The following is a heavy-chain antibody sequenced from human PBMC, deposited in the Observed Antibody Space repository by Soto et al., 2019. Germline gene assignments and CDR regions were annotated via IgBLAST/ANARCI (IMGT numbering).Heavy chain of an antibody. D-gene: IGHD1-26*01. CDR3: ARDRIVGATIIYYYYGMDV. Sequence: GGSLRLSCAASGFTFSSYSMNWVRQAPGKGLEWVSYISSSSSTIYYADSVKGRFTISRDNAKNSLYLQMNSLRDEDTAVYYCARDRIVGATIIYYYYGMDVWGQGTTVTVSS. CDR1: GFTFSSYS. V-gene: IGHV3-48*02. J-gene: IGHJ6*02. CDR2: ISSSSSTI.